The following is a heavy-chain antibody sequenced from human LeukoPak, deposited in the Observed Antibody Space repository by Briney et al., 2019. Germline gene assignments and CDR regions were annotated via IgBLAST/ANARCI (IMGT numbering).Heavy chain of an antibody. CDR1: GGSISSYY. D-gene: IGHD3-10*01. Sequence: SETLSLTCTVSGGSISSYYWSWIRQPPGKGLEWIGEINHSGSTNYNPSLKSRVTISVDTSKNQFSLKLSSVTAADTAVYYCARRVVRGVIISYYYYYMDVWGKGTTVTISS. CDR2: INHSGST. J-gene: IGHJ6*03. CDR3: ARRVVRGVIISYYYYYMDV. V-gene: IGHV4-34*01.